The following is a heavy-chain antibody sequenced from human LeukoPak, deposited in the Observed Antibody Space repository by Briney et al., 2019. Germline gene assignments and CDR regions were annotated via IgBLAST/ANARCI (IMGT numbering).Heavy chain of an antibody. D-gene: IGHD3-22*01. CDR2: IYYSGST. CDR3: ARCSGYSNWFYP. J-gene: IGHJ5*02. V-gene: IGHV4-59*01. CDR1: GGSISSYY. Sequence: SETLSLTCTVSGGSISSYYWSWIRQPPGKGLEWIGYIYYSGSTNYNPSLKSRVTISVDTSKNQFSLKLSSVTAADTAVYYCARCSGYSNWFYPWGQGTLVTVSS.